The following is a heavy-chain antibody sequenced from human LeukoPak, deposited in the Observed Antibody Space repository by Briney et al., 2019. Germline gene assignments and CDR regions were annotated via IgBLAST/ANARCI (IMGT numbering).Heavy chain of an antibody. CDR2: ISYDGSNK. CDR3: ATRGAMVRGPYYYYYMDV. V-gene: IGHV3-30*04. Sequence: PGGSLRLSCAASGFTFSSYAMHWVRQAPGKGLEWVAVISYDGSNKYYADSVKGRFTISRDNSKNTLYLQMNSLRAEDTAVYYCATRGAMVRGPYYYYYMDVWGKGTTVTISS. CDR1: GFTFSSYA. D-gene: IGHD5-18*01. J-gene: IGHJ6*03.